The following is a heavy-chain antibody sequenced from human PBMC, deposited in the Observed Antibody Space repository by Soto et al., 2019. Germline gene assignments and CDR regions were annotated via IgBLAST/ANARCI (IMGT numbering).Heavy chain of an antibody. J-gene: IGHJ4*02. V-gene: IGHV1-46*01. CDR3: ARGRYSSSYYM. CDR2: IKPSGGSA. CDR1: GYTFTSSY. Sequence: QVQLVQSGAEVKKPGSTVKVSCKASGYTFTSSYIHWVRQAPGQGLEWMGIIKPSGGSATYAQMFQGRVTLTTDTSTSTVYMELSSLTSEDTAMYYCARGRYSSSYYMWGQGTLVTVSS. D-gene: IGHD3-22*01.